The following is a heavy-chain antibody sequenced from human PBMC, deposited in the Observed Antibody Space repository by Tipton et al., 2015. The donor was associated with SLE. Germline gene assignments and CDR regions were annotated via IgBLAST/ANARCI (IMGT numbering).Heavy chain of an antibody. V-gene: IGHV4-4*02. CDR2: VYHSGAT. D-gene: IGHD2-2*03. CDR3: ATLDFDLPRGMDV. CDR1: GGSINSHNW. Sequence: TLSLTCAVSGGSINSHNWWTWVRRPPGKGLEWIGEVYHSGATHYNPSLKSRVTISVDKSKNQFSLRLTSVTAADTGVYYCATLDFDLPRGMDVWGQGTTVIVSS. J-gene: IGHJ6*02.